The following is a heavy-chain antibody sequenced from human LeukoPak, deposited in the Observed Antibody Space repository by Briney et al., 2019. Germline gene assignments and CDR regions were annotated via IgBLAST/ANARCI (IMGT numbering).Heavy chain of an antibody. V-gene: IGHV1-2*02. CDR2: INPKSGGT. Sequence: GASVNVSFNASGSTFTDYYMHWVRQAPGQGLGRMGWINPKSGGTDYAQKFQARVTMTRDTSINTAYMELSGLRSDDTAVYYCTSDIAVVPTATQGLYWGQGTLVAVSS. CDR1: GSTFTDYY. CDR3: TSDIAVVPTATQGLY. J-gene: IGHJ4*02. D-gene: IGHD2-2*01.